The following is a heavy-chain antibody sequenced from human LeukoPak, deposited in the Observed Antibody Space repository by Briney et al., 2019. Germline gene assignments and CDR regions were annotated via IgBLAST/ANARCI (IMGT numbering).Heavy chain of an antibody. CDR2: ISSNGGST. CDR3: AKGWYSSGWDFDY. Sequence: QTGGSLRLSCAASGFTFSSYAMHWVRQAPGKGLEYVSAISSNGGSTFYANSVKGRFTISRDNSKNTLYLQMGSLRGEDMAVYYCAKGWYSSGWDFDYWGQGTLVTVSS. V-gene: IGHV3-64*01. CDR1: GFTFSSYA. J-gene: IGHJ4*02. D-gene: IGHD6-19*01.